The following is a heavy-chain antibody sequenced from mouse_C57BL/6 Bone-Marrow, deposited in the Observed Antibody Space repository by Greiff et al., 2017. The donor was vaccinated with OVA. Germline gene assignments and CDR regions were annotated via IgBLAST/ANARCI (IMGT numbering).Heavy chain of an antibody. CDR1: GYTFTDYY. CDR3: ARWDYYGRGRCAY. J-gene: IGHJ3*01. Sequence: VQLQQSGPELVKPGASVKISCKASGYTFTDYYMNWVKQSHGKSLEWIGDINPNNGGTSYNQKFKGKATLTVDKSSSTAYMELRSLTSEDSAVYYCARWDYYGRGRCAYWGQGTLVTVSA. CDR2: INPNNGGT. D-gene: IGHD1-1*01. V-gene: IGHV1-26*01.